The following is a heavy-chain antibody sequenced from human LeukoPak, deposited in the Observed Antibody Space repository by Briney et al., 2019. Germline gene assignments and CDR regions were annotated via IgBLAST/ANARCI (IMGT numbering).Heavy chain of an antibody. Sequence: GSSVKVSCKASGGTFSSYAISWVRQAPGQGLEWMGGIIPIFGAANYAQNFQGRVTITADESTRTAYMELSSLRSEDTAVYYCARIMEYCSSTSCYYGMDVWGQGTTVTVSS. V-gene: IGHV1-69*01. J-gene: IGHJ6*02. D-gene: IGHD2-2*01. CDR3: ARIMEYCSSTSCYYGMDV. CDR1: GGTFSSYA. CDR2: IIPIFGAA.